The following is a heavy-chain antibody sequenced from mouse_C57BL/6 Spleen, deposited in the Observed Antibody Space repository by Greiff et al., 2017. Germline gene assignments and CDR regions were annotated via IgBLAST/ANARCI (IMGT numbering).Heavy chain of an antibody. D-gene: IGHD3-1*01. Sequence: DVHLVESEGGLVQPGSSMKLSCTASGFTFSDYYMAWVRQVPEKGLEWVANINYDGSSTYYLDSLKSRFIISRDNAKNILYLQMSSLKSEDTATYYCARARAPYYAMDYWGQGTSVTVSS. V-gene: IGHV5-16*01. CDR1: GFTFSDYY. J-gene: IGHJ4*01. CDR3: ARARAPYYAMDY. CDR2: INYDGSST.